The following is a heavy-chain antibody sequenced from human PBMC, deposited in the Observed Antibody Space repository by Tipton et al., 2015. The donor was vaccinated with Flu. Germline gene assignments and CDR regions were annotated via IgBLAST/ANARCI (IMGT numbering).Heavy chain of an antibody. Sequence: GSLRLSCAASGFTFNNYAMGWVRQAPGKGLEWVSTISGGGVSTFYADSVKGRFTISRDNSKNTLYLQLRSLRAEDTAVYYCVKELPSSDWDPDYFDSWGQGTLVTISS. J-gene: IGHJ4*02. CDR2: ISGGGVST. D-gene: IGHD6-19*01. CDR3: VKELPSSDWDPDYFDS. V-gene: IGHV3-23*01. CDR1: GFTFNNYA.